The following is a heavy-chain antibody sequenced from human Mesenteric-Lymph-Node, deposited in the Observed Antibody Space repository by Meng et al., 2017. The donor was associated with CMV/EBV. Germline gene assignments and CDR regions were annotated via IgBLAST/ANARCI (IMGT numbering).Heavy chain of an antibody. CDR1: GYTFTGYY. Sequence: QVQLVQSGAEVKKPGASVKVSCKASGYTFTGYYMHWVGQAPGQGLEWMGRINTTSGGTNYSQKFQGRGTMTRNTSISTAYLELSRLISDDTAVDYCSGKVSNHPFDYWGQGTLVTVSS. CDR3: SGKVSNHPFDY. V-gene: IGHV1-2*06. D-gene: IGHD1-14*01. J-gene: IGHJ4*02. CDR2: INTTSGGT.